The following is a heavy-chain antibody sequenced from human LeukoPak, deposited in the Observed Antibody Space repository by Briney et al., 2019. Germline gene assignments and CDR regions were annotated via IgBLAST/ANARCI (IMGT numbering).Heavy chain of an antibody. D-gene: IGHD3-10*01. CDR1: GFTVSSNY. Sequence: QPGGSLRLSCAAPGFTVSSNYMSWVRQAPGKGLEWVSVIYSGGSTYYADSVKGRFTISRDNSKNTLYLQMNSLRAEDTAVYYCARVSGSGSYKSFDYWGQGTLVTVSS. J-gene: IGHJ4*02. V-gene: IGHV3-66*01. CDR2: IYSGGST. CDR3: ARVSGSGSYKSFDY.